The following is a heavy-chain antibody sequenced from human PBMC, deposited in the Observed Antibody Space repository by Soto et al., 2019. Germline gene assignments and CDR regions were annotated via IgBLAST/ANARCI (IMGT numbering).Heavy chain of an antibody. Sequence: PGGSLRLSCAASGFTFSSYGMHWVRQAPGKGLEWVAVISYDGSNKYYADSVKGRFTISRDNSKNTLYLQMNSLRAEDTAVYYCAKDLRYSSGWEGFYFDYWGQGTLVTVSS. V-gene: IGHV3-30*18. J-gene: IGHJ4*02. CDR1: GFTFSSYG. CDR3: AKDLRYSSGWEGFYFDY. D-gene: IGHD6-19*01. CDR2: ISYDGSNK.